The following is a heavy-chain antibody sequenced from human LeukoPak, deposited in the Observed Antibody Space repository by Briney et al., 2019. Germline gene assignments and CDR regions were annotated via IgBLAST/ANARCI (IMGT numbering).Heavy chain of an antibody. J-gene: IGHJ6*03. CDR3: AREAPMIDHYMDV. Sequence: GGSLRLSCAASGFTFSSYWMSWVRQAPGKGLEWVANIKQDGSEKYYVDSVKGRFTISRDNAKNSLYLQMNSLRAEDTAVYYCAREAPMIDHYMDVWGKGTTVTISS. D-gene: IGHD3-22*01. V-gene: IGHV3-7*01. CDR2: IKQDGSEK. CDR1: GFTFSSYW.